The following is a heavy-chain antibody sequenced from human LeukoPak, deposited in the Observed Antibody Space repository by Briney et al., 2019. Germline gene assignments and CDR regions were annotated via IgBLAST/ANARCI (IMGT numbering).Heavy chain of an antibody. CDR3: AKDQGAAAGKRGVDY. V-gene: IGHV3-23*01. CDR1: GFTFSSYA. CDR2: ISGSGGNT. Sequence: GESLRLSCAASGFTFSSYAMSWVRQAPGKGLEWVSAISGSGGNTYYADSVKGRFTISRDNSKNTLYLQMNSLRAEDTAVYYCAKDQGAAAGKRGVDYWGQGTLVTVSS. D-gene: IGHD6-13*01. J-gene: IGHJ4*02.